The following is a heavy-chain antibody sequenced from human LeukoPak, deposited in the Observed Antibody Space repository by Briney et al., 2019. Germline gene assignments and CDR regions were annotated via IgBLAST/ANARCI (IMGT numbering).Heavy chain of an antibody. D-gene: IGHD6-6*01. CDR3: ARDRHVPGLYYYYMDV. J-gene: IGHJ6*03. CDR2: ISSSSATI. V-gene: IGHV3-48*01. CDR1: GFTFSSYS. Sequence: GGSLRLSCAASGFTFSSYSMNWVRQAPGKGLESVSYISSSSATIFYADSVKGRFTISRDNAKNPLYLQMNSLRPEGTAVYFCARDRHVPGLYYYYMDVWGKGTTVTVSS.